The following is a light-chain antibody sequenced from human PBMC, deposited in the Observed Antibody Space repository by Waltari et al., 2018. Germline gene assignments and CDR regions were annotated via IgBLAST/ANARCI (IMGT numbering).Light chain of an antibody. Sequence: IVLTQSPGTLSLSPGERATLSCRASQSVCIYLAWYQQKPGQAPRRLIYHTSTSATGIPDRFSGSGSGTDFSLTISGLEPEDFAVYYCQHYKSLPVSFGQGTRVEIK. CDR1: QSVCIY. V-gene: IGKV3-20*01. CDR2: HTS. J-gene: IGKJ1*01. CDR3: QHYKSLPVS.